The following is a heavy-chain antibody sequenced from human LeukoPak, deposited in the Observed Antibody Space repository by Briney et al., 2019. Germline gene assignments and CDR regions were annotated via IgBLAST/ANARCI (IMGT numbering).Heavy chain of an antibody. D-gene: IGHD1-1*01. CDR1: GFTLTSYA. Sequence: PGGSLRLSCAASGFTLTSYAMSWVRQAPGKGLEWVSSVSSGSSYIYYADSVKGRFTISRDNAKTSLYLQMNSLRAEDTAVYYCARDRGAYSYYYYGVDVWGQGTTVTVSS. V-gene: IGHV3-21*01. J-gene: IGHJ6*02. CDR2: VSSGSSYI. CDR3: ARDRGAYSYYYYGVDV.